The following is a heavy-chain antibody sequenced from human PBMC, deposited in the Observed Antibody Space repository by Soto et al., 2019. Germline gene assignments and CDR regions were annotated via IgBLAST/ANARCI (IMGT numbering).Heavy chain of an antibody. CDR2: ISAYNGNT. CDR1: GYTFTSYG. V-gene: IGHV1-18*01. J-gene: IGHJ4*02. CDR3: ATSPDPRSPYYFDY. Sequence: ASVKVSCKASGYTFTSYGISWVRQAPGQGLEWMGWISAYNGNTNYAQKLQGRVTMTTDTSTSTAYMELRSLRSDDTAVYYCATSPDPRSPYYFDYWGQRTLVSVSS.